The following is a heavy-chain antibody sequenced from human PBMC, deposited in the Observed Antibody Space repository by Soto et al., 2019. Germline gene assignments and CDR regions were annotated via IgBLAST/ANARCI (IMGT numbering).Heavy chain of an antibody. V-gene: IGHV4-34*01. J-gene: IGHJ4*02. D-gene: IGHD6-13*01. CDR1: GGSFSAYC. Sequence: PSETLSLTCAVYGGSFSAYCWSWIRQPPGKGLEWIGEVSQSGSGNYNPSLKSRVTISVDTSKNQFSLRLSSVTAADTAVYYCARGLKGYSCSGYVDWGQGTQVTVSS. CDR2: VSQSGSG. CDR3: ARGLKGYSCSGYVD.